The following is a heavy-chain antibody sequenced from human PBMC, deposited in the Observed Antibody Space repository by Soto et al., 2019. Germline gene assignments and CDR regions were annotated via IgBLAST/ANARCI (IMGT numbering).Heavy chain of an antibody. CDR2: IYYSGST. D-gene: IGHD3-10*01. CDR1: GGSISSSSYY. CDR3: ARGLSITMVRAFEDSSNNWFDP. V-gene: IGHV4-39*01. J-gene: IGHJ5*02. Sequence: PSETLSLTCTVSGGSISSSSYYWGWIRQPPGKGLEWIGSIYYSGSTYYNPSLKSRVTISVDTSKNQFSLKLSSVTAADTAVYYCARGLSITMVRAFEDSSNNWFDPWGQGTLVTVSS.